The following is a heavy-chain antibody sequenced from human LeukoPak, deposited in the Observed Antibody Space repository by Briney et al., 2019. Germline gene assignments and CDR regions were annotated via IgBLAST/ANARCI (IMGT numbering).Heavy chain of an antibody. CDR2: IYTSGST. J-gene: IGHJ6*03. CDR1: GGSISSYY. V-gene: IGHV4-4*07. Sequence: SETLSLTCTVSGGSISSYYWSWIRQPAGKGLEWIGRIYTSGSTNYNPSLKSRVTISVDTSKNQFSLKLSSVTAADTAVYYCARRAQSTMVRGVIILRYYYYYMDVWGKGTTVTISS. D-gene: IGHD3-10*01. CDR3: ARRAQSTMVRGVIILRYYYYYMDV.